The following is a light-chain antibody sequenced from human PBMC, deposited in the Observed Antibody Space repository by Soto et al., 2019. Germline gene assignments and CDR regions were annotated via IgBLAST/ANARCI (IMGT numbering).Light chain of an antibody. CDR1: SSDVGGYNY. CDR3: SSYTSRSTLV. J-gene: IGLJ2*01. V-gene: IGLV2-14*03. Sequence: QSALTQPASVSGSPGQSITISCTGTSSDVGGYNYVSWYQHYPGKAPKLMIYDVSNRPSGVSNRFSGSKSGNTASLTISGLQAEDEADHYCSSYTSRSTLVFGGGTKLTVL. CDR2: DVS.